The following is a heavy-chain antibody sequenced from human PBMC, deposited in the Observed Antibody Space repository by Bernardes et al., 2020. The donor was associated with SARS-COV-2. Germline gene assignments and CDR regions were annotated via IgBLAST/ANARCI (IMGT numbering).Heavy chain of an antibody. CDR1: GGSFSDYY. D-gene: IGHD3-3*01. V-gene: IGHV4-34*01. J-gene: IGHJ4*02. CDR3: AVRTEITIFGVVINNFDY. CDR2: INHSGST. Sequence: TLSLTCAVYGGSFSDYYWSWIRQPPGKGLEWIGEINHSGSTNYNPSLKSRVTISVDTSKNQFSLKLSSVTAADTAVYYCAVRTEITIFGVVINNFDYWGQGTLVTVSS.